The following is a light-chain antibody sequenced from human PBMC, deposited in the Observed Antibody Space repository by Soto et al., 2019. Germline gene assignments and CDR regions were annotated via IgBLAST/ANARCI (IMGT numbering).Light chain of an antibody. CDR1: KLGDKY. Sequence: SYELTQPPSVSVSPGQTASITCSGDKLGDKYACWYQQKPGQSPVLVIYQVSKRPSGIPERFSGSNSGNTATLTISGTQAMDEADYYCQAWDSSTYNYVFGTGTKLTVL. J-gene: IGLJ1*01. CDR3: QAWDSSTYNYV. CDR2: QVS. V-gene: IGLV3-1*01.